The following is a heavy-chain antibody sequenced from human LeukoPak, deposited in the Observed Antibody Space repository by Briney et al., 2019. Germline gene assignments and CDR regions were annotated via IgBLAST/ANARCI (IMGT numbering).Heavy chain of an antibody. Sequence: GGSLRLSCAASGFTFSNAWMNWVRQAPGKGLEWVSSISSSSSYIYYADSVKGRFTISRDNAKNSLYLQMNSLRAEDTAIYYCARLPYSGYGGGRVYWGQGTLVTVSS. J-gene: IGHJ4*02. CDR2: ISSSSSYI. CDR1: GFTFSNAW. V-gene: IGHV3-21*01. CDR3: ARLPYSGYGGGRVY. D-gene: IGHD5-12*01.